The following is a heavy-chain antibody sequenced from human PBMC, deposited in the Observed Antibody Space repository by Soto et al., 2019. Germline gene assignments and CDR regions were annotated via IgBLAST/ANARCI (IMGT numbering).Heavy chain of an antibody. D-gene: IGHD1-1*01. Sequence: ASVKVSCKASGYTFTSYYMHWVRQAPGQGLEWMGIINPSGGSTSYAQKFQGRVTMTRDTSTSTVYMELSSLRSEDTAVYYCAIKADTGPTYLAFDYWGQGTLVTVSS. CDR3: AIKADTGPTYLAFDY. CDR1: GYTFTSYY. J-gene: IGHJ4*02. CDR2: INPSGGST. V-gene: IGHV1-46*01.